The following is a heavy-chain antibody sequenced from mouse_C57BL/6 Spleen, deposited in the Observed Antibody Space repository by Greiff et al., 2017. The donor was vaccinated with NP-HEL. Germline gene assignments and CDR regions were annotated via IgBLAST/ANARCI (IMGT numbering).Heavy chain of an antibody. Sequence: VQLKESGPGLVKPSQSLSLPCSVTGYSITSGYYWNWIRQFPGNKLEWMGYISYDGSNNYNPSLKNRISITRDTSKNQFFLKLNSVTTEDTATYYCARDRGTAQATFLMDYWGQGTSVTVSS. CDR2: ISYDGSN. D-gene: IGHD3-2*02. CDR3: ARDRGTAQATFLMDY. V-gene: IGHV3-6*01. J-gene: IGHJ4*01. CDR1: GYSITSGYY.